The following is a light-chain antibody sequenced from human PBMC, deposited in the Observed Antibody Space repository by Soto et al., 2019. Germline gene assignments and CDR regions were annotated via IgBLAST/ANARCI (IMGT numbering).Light chain of an antibody. J-gene: IGKJ2*01. CDR1: PDLSNT. CDR2: DAS. Sequence: IQMTQSPSSLSASVGDRVTITCQASPDLSNTLHWYQAKPGKAPKLLIYDASNLETGVPSRFSGSGSGTDFTFTINSLEPEDVATYYCQQYDDLPRTFGQGTKLQVK. CDR3: QQYDDLPRT. V-gene: IGKV1-33*01.